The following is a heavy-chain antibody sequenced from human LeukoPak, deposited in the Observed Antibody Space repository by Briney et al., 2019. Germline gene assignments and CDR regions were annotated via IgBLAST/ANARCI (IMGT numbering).Heavy chain of an antibody. D-gene: IGHD1-14*01. CDR2: IYHSGST. J-gene: IGHJ3*02. V-gene: IGHV4-38-2*02. CDR1: GYSISSGYY. Sequence: SETLSLTCTVSGYSISSGYYWGWIRQPPGKGLEWIGSIYHSGSTYYNPSLKSRVTISVDTSKNQFSLKLSSVTAADTAVYYCARGRNFAAFDIWGQGTMVTVSS. CDR3: ARGRNFAAFDI.